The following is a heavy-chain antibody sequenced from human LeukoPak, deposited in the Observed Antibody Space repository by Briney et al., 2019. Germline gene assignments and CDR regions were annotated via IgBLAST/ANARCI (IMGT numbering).Heavy chain of an antibody. CDR1: GGSISSSSYY. Sequence: SETLSLTCTVSGGSISSSSYYWGWIRQPPGKGLEWIGYIYTSGSTNYNPSLKSRVTISVDTSKNQFSLKLSSVTAADTAVYYCARHHQVKSGYSYGYGGFDYWGQGTLVTVSS. CDR3: ARHHQVKSGYSYGYGGFDY. D-gene: IGHD5-18*01. CDR2: IYTSGST. V-gene: IGHV4-61*05. J-gene: IGHJ4*02.